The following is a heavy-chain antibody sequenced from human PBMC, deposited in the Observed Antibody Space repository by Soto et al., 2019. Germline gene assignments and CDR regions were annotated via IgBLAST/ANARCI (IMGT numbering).Heavy chain of an antibody. D-gene: IGHD2-2*01. Sequence: QVQLQESGPGLVKPSQTLSLTCTVSGGSISSGGYYWSWIRQHPGKGLEWIGYIYYSGSTYYNPSLKSRVTISVDTSKNQFSLKLSSVTAADTAVYYCARGLSYCISTSCYFQYNWFDPWGQGTLVTVSS. J-gene: IGHJ5*02. CDR2: IYYSGST. V-gene: IGHV4-31*03. CDR3: ARGLSYCISTSCYFQYNWFDP. CDR1: GGSISSGGYY.